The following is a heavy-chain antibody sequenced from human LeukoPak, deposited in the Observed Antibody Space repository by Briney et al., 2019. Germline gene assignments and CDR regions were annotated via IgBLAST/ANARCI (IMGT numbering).Heavy chain of an antibody. V-gene: IGHV3-11*01. Sequence: PGGSLRLSCAASGYTFSDYYRSWIRQAPGKGLEWVSYISSSDSTIYYTDSVKGRFTISRDNAKNSLYLQMNSLRAEDTAVYYCATVDQFGTVTDYWRQGTLVTVSS. D-gene: IGHD4-17*01. J-gene: IGHJ4*02. CDR1: GYTFSDYY. CDR2: ISSSDSTI. CDR3: ATVDQFGTVTDY.